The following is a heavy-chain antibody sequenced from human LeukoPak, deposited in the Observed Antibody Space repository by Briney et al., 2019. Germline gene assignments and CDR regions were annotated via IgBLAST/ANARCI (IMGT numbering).Heavy chain of an antibody. CDR3: ARALCSSRVSDY. Sequence: GASVKVSCKASGYTFTNYGINWVRQAPGQGLEWMGWISAYTGNTSYAQQLQGRVTLTTDTSTSTAYMELRSLRSDDTAVYYCARALCSSRVSDYWGQGTLVTVSS. D-gene: IGHD6-13*01. CDR1: GYTFTNYG. J-gene: IGHJ4*02. CDR2: ISAYTGNT. V-gene: IGHV1-18*01.